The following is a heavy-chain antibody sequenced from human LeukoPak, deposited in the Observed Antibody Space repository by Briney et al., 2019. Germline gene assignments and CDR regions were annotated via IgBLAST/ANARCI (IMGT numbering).Heavy chain of an antibody. CDR3: ARDNRDPTKDRFLEWLDVGYYMDV. CDR1: GGTFSSYA. Sequence: GASVKVSCKASGGTFSSYAISWVRQAPGQGLEWMGRIIPIFGTANYAQKFQGRVTITADKSTSTAYMELSSLRSEDTAVYYCARDNRDPTKDRFLEWLDVGYYMDVWGKGTTVTVSS. V-gene: IGHV1-69*06. J-gene: IGHJ6*03. CDR2: IIPIFGTA. D-gene: IGHD3-3*01.